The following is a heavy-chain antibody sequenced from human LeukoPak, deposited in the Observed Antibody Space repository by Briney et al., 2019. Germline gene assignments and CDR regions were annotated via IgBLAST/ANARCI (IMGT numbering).Heavy chain of an antibody. CDR3: ARVPITMVWGIYYGMDV. Sequence: ASVKVSCKASGYTFTGYYMHWVRQAPGQGLEWMGWINPNSGGTNYAQKFQGRVTMTRDTSISTAYMELSRLRSDDTAVYYCARVPITMVWGIYYGMDVWGQGTTVTVSS. D-gene: IGHD3-10*01. CDR2: INPNSGGT. CDR1: GYTFTGYY. V-gene: IGHV1-2*02. J-gene: IGHJ6*02.